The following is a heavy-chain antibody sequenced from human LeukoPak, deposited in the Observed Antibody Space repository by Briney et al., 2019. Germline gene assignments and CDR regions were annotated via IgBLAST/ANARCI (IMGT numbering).Heavy chain of an antibody. Sequence: ASVKVSCKTSGYTFTSYSISWVRQAPGQGLEWMGWVSAYNGNTGYAQKFQGRVTMTRNTSISTAYMELSSLRSEDTAVYYCARVPNYYYGSGSRVSWFDPWGQGTLVTVSS. CDR1: GYTFTSYS. CDR3: ARVPNYYYGSGSRVSWFDP. CDR2: VSAYNGNT. V-gene: IGHV1-8*02. D-gene: IGHD3-10*01. J-gene: IGHJ5*02.